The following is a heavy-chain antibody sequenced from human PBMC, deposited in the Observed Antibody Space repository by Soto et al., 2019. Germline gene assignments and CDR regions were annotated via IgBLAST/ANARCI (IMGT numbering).Heavy chain of an antibody. Sequence: PSETLSLTCTVSGGSISSYDWSWIRQPPGKGLEWIGYIYYSGSTNYNPSLKSRVTISVDTSKNQFSLKLSSVTAADTAVYYCARPHGGSSGWDNWFDPWGQGTLVT. V-gene: IGHV4-59*01. CDR1: GGSISSYD. D-gene: IGHD6-25*01. J-gene: IGHJ5*02. CDR3: ARPHGGSSGWDNWFDP. CDR2: IYYSGST.